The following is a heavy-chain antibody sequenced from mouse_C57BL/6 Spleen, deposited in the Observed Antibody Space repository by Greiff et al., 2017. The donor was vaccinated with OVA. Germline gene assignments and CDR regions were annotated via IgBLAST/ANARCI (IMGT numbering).Heavy chain of an antibody. J-gene: IGHJ3*01. Sequence: QVQLQQPGAELVMPGASVKLSCKASGYTFTSYWMHWVKQRPGQGLEWIGEIDPSDSYTNYNQKFKGKSTLTVDKSSSTAYMQLSSLTSEDSAVYYSARDSNYSFAYWGQGTLVTVSA. CDR3: ARDSNYSFAY. V-gene: IGHV1-69*01. CDR2: IDPSDSYT. D-gene: IGHD2-5*01. CDR1: GYTFTSYW.